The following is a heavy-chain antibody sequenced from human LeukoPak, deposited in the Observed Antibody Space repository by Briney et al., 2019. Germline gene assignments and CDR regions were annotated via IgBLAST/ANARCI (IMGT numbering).Heavy chain of an antibody. Sequence: PSETLSLTCTVSGGSISGYYWSWIRQPPGKGLEWIGYIYYSGSTNYNPSLESRVTISVDTSKNRFSLKLSSVTAADTAVYYCARQLRVTGTTSWFDPWGQGTLVTVSS. J-gene: IGHJ5*02. D-gene: IGHD1-1*01. CDR2: IYYSGST. V-gene: IGHV4-59*08. CDR1: GGSISGYY. CDR3: ARQLRVTGTTSWFDP.